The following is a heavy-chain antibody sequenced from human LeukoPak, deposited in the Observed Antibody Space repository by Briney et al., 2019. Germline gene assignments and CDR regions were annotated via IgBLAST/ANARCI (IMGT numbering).Heavy chain of an antibody. V-gene: IGHV1-69*05. D-gene: IGHD3-22*01. J-gene: IGHJ3*02. CDR2: IIPIFGTA. Sequence: ASVKVSCKASGGIFSSYAISWLRQAPGQGLEWMGRIIPIFGTANYAQKFQGRVTITTDESTSTAYMELSSLRSEDTAVYYCARDPLYDYDSSGPHAFHIWGQGTMVTVSS. CDR3: ARDPLYDYDSSGPHAFHI. CDR1: GGIFSSYA.